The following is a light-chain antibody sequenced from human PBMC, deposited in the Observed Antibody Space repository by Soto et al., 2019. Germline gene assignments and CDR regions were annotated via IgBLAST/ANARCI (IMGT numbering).Light chain of an antibody. J-gene: IGLJ1*01. CDR2: EVS. V-gene: IGLV2-8*01. Sequence: QSVLTQPPSASGSPGQSVTISCTGTSSDVGGYNYVSWYQQHPGKAPKLMIYEVSKRPSGVPDRFSGSKSGNTASLTVSGLQAEDEADYNCNSYADSNKFVFGSGTKLTVL. CDR3: NSYADSNKFV. CDR1: SSDVGGYNY.